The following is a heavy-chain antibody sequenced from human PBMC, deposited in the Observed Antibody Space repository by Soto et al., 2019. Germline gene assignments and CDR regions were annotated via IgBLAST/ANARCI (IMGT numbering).Heavy chain of an antibody. Sequence: GGSLRLSCAASGFTFSDYYMTWIRQAPGKGLGWVSYISSSGTGIYYPDSVKGRFTISRDNAKKSLYLQMSSLRAEDTAVYYRARAYSDAFDIWGQGTMVTVS. V-gene: IGHV3-11*01. CDR1: GFTFSDYY. CDR3: ARAYSDAFDI. CDR2: ISSSGTGI. J-gene: IGHJ3*02. D-gene: IGHD2-15*01.